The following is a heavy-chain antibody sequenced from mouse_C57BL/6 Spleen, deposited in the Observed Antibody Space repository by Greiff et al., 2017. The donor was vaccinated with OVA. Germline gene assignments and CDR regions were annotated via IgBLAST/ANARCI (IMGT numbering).Heavy chain of an antibody. V-gene: IGHV5-4*03. CDR1: GFTFSSYA. D-gene: IGHD2-4*01. CDR3: ATYYEYDDYAMDY. Sequence: EVMLVESGGGLVKPGGSLKLSCAASGFTFSSYAMSWVRQTPEKRLEWVATISDGGSYTYYPDNVKGRFTISRDNAKNNLYLQMSHLKSEDTAMYYCATYYEYDDYAMDYWGQGTSVTVSS. J-gene: IGHJ4*01. CDR2: ISDGGSYT.